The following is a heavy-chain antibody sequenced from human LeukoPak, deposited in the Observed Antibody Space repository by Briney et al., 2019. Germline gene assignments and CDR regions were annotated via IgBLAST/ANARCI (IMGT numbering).Heavy chain of an antibody. V-gene: IGHV3-66*03. CDR2: IRDSGEA. CDR1: GFRVRDYY. J-gene: IGHJ5*02. CDR3: ARDRAANQDWVEFDP. D-gene: IGHD3/OR15-3a*01. Sequence: PGGSLRLSCAVPGFRVRDYYMSWVRQAPGKGLEWVGLIRDSGEAFYADFARGRFAISRDESENTLYLQMNSLRVEDTAVYFCARDRAANQDWVEFDPWGQGTPVIVSS.